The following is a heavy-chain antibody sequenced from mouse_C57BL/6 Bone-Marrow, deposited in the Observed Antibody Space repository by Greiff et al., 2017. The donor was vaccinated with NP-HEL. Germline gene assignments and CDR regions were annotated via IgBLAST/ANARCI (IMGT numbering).Heavy chain of an antibody. Sequence: EVKLQESGAELVRPGASVKLSCTASGFNIKDDYMHWVKQRPEQGLEWIGWIDPENGDTEYASKFQGKATITADTSSNTAYLQLSSLTSEDTAVYYCLRLYSMDYWGQGTSVTVSS. V-gene: IGHV14-4*01. J-gene: IGHJ4*01. CDR3: LRLYSMDY. CDR2: IDPENGDT. D-gene: IGHD1-1*01. CDR1: GFNIKDDY.